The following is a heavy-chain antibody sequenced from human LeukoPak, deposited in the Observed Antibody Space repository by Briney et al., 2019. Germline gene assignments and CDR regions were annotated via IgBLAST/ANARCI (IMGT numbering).Heavy chain of an antibody. CDR3: ARGTADDHASGRFGP. CDR2: IYSSGTT. V-gene: IGHV4-4*07. Sequence: RIYSSGTTNYNPSLESRVTMSVDTSKNQFSLKLTSVSAADTAVYYCARGTADDHASGRFGPWGPGTLVT. J-gene: IGHJ5*02. D-gene: IGHD3-10*01.